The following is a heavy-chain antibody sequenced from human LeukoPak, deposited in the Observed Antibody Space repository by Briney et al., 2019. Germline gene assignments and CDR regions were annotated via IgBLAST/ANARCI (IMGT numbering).Heavy chain of an antibody. CDR2: ISYDGSNK. V-gene: IGHV3-30-3*01. CDR3: ARVTGSAIGSTDFDY. J-gene: IGHJ4*02. CDR1: GFTFSSYA. Sequence: PGGSLRLSCAASGFTFSSYAMHWVRQAPGKGLEWVAVISYDGSNKYYADSVKGRFTISRDNSKNTLYLQMNSLRAEDTAVYYCARVTGSAIGSTDFDYWGQGTLVTVSS. D-gene: IGHD4-17*01.